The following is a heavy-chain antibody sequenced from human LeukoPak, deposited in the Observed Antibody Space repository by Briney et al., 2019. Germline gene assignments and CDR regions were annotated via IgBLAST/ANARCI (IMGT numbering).Heavy chain of an antibody. Sequence: PGGSLRLSCAASGFTFSSCSMNWVRQAPGKGLEWVSSISSSSSYIYYADSVKGRFTISRDNAKNSLYLQMNSLRAEDTAVYYCASNRPQYYYDSSGYGLGDYWGQGTLVTVSS. J-gene: IGHJ4*02. CDR1: GFTFSSCS. CDR3: ASNRPQYYYDSSGYGLGDY. CDR2: ISSSSSYI. D-gene: IGHD3-22*01. V-gene: IGHV3-21*01.